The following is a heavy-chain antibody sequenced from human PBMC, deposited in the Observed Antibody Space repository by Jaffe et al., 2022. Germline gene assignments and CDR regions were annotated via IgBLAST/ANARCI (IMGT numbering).Heavy chain of an antibody. D-gene: IGHD4-17*01. Sequence: EVQLVESGGGLVQPGGSLRLSCAASGFTFSSYSMNWVRQAPGKGLEWVSYISSSSSTIYYADSVKGRFTISRDNAKNSLYLQMNSLRAEDTAVYYCARDNYGDYENYFDYWGQGTLVTVSS. V-gene: IGHV3-48*01. CDR2: ISSSSSTI. CDR3: ARDNYGDYENYFDY. J-gene: IGHJ4*02. CDR1: GFTFSSYS.